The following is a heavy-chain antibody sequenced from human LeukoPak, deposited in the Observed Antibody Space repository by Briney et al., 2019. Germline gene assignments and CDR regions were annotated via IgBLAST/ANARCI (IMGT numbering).Heavy chain of an antibody. D-gene: IGHD3-10*01. Sequence: GGSLRLSCAASGFTLDDYAMHWVRQAPGKGLEWVSHISGDGGRTYYADSVKGRFTISRDNSKNSLYLQMNSLRTEDTALYYCAKVYLPLHSGSGSYGWFDPWGQGTLVTVSS. J-gene: IGHJ5*02. CDR1: GFTLDDYA. V-gene: IGHV3-43*02. CDR2: ISGDGGRT. CDR3: AKVYLPLHSGSGSYGWFDP.